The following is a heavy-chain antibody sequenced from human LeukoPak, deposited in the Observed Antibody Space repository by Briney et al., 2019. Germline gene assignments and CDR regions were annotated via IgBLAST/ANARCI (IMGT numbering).Heavy chain of an antibody. CDR3: AKDSGYSSRSTFQH. J-gene: IGHJ1*01. CDR1: GFTFSSYG. V-gene: IGHV3-30*18. Sequence: PGGSLRLSCAASGFTFSSYGMHWVRQAPGKGLEWVAVISYDGNNKYYADSVKGRFTISRDNSKNTLYLQMNSLRAEDTAVYCCAKDSGYSSRSTFQHWGQGTLVTVSS. CDR2: ISYDGNNK. D-gene: IGHD5-18*01.